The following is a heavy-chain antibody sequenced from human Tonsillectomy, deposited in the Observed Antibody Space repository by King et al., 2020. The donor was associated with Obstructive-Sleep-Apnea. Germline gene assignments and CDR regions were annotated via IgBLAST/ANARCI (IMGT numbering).Heavy chain of an antibody. V-gene: IGHV4-59*01. J-gene: IGHJ3*02. CDR3: ARHRRDGSNLDAFDI. Sequence: QLQESGPGLVKPSETLSLTCTVSGGSISSYCWSWIRQPPGKGLEWIGYIYYSGSTNYSPSLKSRVTISVDTSKNQFSLRLTSVTAADTAFYYCARHRRDGSNLDAFDIWGQGTMVTVSS. CDR2: IYYSGST. D-gene: IGHD5-24*01. CDR1: GGSISSYC.